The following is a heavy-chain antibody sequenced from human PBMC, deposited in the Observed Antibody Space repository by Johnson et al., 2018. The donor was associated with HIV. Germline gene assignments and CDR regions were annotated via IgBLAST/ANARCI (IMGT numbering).Heavy chain of an antibody. CDR3: AREEGAFDI. CDR1: GFTFSSYA. CDR2: IYYDGSDK. Sequence: QVQLVESGVGVVQPGRSLRLSCAASGFTFSSYAMHWVRQAPGKGLEWVAVIYYDGSDKYYGDFVKGRFTISRDNSKNTLYLQMNSLRAEDTAVYYCAREEGAFDIWGQGTMVTVSS. V-gene: IGHV3-30*04. J-gene: IGHJ3*02.